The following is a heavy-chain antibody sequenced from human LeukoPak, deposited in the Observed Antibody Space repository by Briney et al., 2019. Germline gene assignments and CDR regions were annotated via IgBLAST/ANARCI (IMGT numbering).Heavy chain of an antibody. CDR1: GFTFSSYA. CDR2: ISYDGSNK. V-gene: IGHV3-30*04. D-gene: IGHD2-2*01. Sequence: TGRSLRLSCAASGFTFSSYAMHWVRQAPGKGLEWVAVISYDGSNKYYADSVKGRFTISRDNSKNTLYLQMNSLRAEDTAAYYCARRGYDCSSTSCYLPPYYYYYYMDVWGKGTTVTVSS. CDR3: ARRGYDCSSTSCYLPPYYYYYYMDV. J-gene: IGHJ6*03.